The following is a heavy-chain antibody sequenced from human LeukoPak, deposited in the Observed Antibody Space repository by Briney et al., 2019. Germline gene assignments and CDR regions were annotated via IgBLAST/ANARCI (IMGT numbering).Heavy chain of an antibody. Sequence: PSETLSLTCTVSGGSVSSDIYYWSWIRQPPGEGLEWIGYVYYSGSTYYNPSLKSRVTISVDTSKNQFSLKLSSVTAADTAVYYCARDQIAAAGNYYYYGMDVWGQGTTVTVSS. J-gene: IGHJ6*02. CDR1: GGSVSSDIYY. D-gene: IGHD6-13*01. CDR2: VYYSGST. CDR3: ARDQIAAAGNYYYYGMDV. V-gene: IGHV4-61*01.